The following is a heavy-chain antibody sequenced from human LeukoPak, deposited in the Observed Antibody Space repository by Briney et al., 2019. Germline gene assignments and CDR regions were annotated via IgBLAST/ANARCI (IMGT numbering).Heavy chain of an antibody. V-gene: IGHV4-59*01. D-gene: IGHD3-22*01. J-gene: IGHJ4*02. CDR2: IYYSGST. CDR1: GGSISSYY. Sequence: SETLSLTCTVPGGSISSYYWSWIRQPPGNGLECIGYIYYSGSTNYNPSLKSRVTISVDTSKNQFSLKLSSVTAADTAVYYCACSSDSSGYYYASYWGQGTLVTVSS. CDR3: ACSSDSSGYYYASY.